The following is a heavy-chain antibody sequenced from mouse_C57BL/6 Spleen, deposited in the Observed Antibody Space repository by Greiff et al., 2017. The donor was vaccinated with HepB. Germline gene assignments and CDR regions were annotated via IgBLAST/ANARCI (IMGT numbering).Heavy chain of an antibody. J-gene: IGHJ4*01. CDR2: IYPGSGST. CDR3: ARSQRYYAMDY. V-gene: IGHV1-55*01. CDR1: GYTLTSYW. Sequence: VQLQQPGAELVKPGASVKMSCKASGYTLTSYWITWVKQRPGQGLEWIGDIYPGSGSTNYNEKFKSKATLTVDTSSSTAYMQLSSLTSEDSAVYYCARSQRYYAMDYWGKGTSVTVSS.